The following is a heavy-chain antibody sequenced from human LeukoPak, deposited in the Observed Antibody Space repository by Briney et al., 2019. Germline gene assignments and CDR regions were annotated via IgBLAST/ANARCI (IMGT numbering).Heavy chain of an antibody. CDR1: GGSISSYY. CDR2: IYSSATT. CDR3: ARLGVVGNYYYYMDV. V-gene: IGHV4-4*08. D-gene: IGHD2-8*01. Sequence: PSETLSLTCTVSGGSISSYYWRGLREPPGKGVEGIGSIYSSATTNYPPSPMRRVTISVDPSKNQFSLKLSSVTAADTAVYYCARLGVVGNYYYYMDVWGKGTTVTVSS. J-gene: IGHJ6*03.